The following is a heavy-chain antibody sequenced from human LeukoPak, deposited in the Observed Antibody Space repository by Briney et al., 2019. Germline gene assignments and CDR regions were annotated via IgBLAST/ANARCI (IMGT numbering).Heavy chain of an antibody. CDR2: INPNTGVT. J-gene: IGHJ4*02. V-gene: IGHV1-2*02. Sequence: ASVKVSCEASGYSFTSYYMHWVRQAPGHGLEWMGWINPNTGVTEYAQIVQGRVTMTSDTSISTTYMELSRLKSDDTAVYYCAREETSIVTRPWYWGQGTLVTVSS. CDR3: AREETSIVTRPWY. D-gene: IGHD6-6*01. CDR1: GYSFTSYY.